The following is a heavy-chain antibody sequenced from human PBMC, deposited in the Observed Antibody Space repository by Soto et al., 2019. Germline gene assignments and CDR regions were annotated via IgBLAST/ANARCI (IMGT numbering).Heavy chain of an antibody. D-gene: IGHD1-1*01. CDR1: GGSFSGYY. CDR3: ARGWNGGSFCDY. J-gene: IGHJ4*02. CDR2: INHSGST. Sequence: SETLSLTCAVYGGSFSGYYWSWIRQPPGKGLEWIGEINHSGSTNYNPSLKSRVTISVDTSKNQFSLKLSSVTAADTAVYYCARGWNGGSFCDYWGQGTLVTVSS. V-gene: IGHV4-34*01.